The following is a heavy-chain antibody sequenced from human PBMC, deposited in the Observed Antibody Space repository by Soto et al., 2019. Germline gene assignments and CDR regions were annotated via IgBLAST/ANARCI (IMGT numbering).Heavy chain of an antibody. J-gene: IGHJ6*02. CDR2: ISGSGGST. CDR1: GFTLSSYA. D-gene: IGHD6-19*01. V-gene: IGHV3-23*01. Sequence: PGGSLRLSCAASGFTLSSYAMSWVRQAPGKGLEWVSAISGSGGSTYYADSVKGRFTISRDNSKNTLYLQMNSLRAEDTAVYYCAKNLAVAVSYGMDVWGQGTTVTVSS. CDR3: AKNLAVAVSYGMDV.